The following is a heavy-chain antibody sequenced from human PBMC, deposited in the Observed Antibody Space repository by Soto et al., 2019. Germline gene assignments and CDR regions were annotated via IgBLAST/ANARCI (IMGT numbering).Heavy chain of an antibody. CDR3: AKVSVVVLAAGDWFDP. CDR1: GFSFSTYA. CDR2: ISGNSGST. V-gene: IGHV3-23*01. Sequence: EVQLLESGGGLVQPGGSLRLSCAASGFSFSTYAMSWVRQAPGKGLEWVSGISGNSGSTYYADFVKGRFTVSRDNSKNTVYLQMNSLRGDDTAVYYCAKVSVVVLAAGDWFDPWGQGTLVTASS. J-gene: IGHJ5*02. D-gene: IGHD2-15*01.